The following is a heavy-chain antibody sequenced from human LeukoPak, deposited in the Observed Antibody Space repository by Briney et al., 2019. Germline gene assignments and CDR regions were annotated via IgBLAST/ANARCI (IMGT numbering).Heavy chain of an antibody. Sequence: ASVKLSCKASGYTFTKYGISWVRQAPGHGLEWVAWISTYNGNRNYAQTVQARVTVTTDTSTSTVYMELSSLRADDTAVYYCARVYESTGDIDSFDIWGQGSMVTVSS. CDR1: GYTFTKYG. J-gene: IGHJ3*02. CDR2: ISTYNGNR. V-gene: IGHV1-18*01. CDR3: ARVYESTGDIDSFDI. D-gene: IGHD3-22*01.